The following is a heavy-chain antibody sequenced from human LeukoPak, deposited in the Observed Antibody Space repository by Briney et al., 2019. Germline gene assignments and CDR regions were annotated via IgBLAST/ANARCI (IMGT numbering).Heavy chain of an antibody. CDR2: IKQDGSEK. Sequence: GGSLRLSCAASGFTFSSYWMSWVRQAPGKGLEWVANIKQDGSEKYYVDSLKGRFTISRDNAKNSMYLQMNSLRAEDTAVYYCARLGGDQRWTWFDPWGQGTLVTVSS. D-gene: IGHD2-21*02. V-gene: IGHV3-7*01. J-gene: IGHJ5*02. CDR1: GFTFSSYW. CDR3: ARLGGDQRWTWFDP.